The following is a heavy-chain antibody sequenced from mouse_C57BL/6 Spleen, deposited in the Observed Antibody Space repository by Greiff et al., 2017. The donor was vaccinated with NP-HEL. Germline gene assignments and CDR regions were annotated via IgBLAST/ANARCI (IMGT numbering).Heavy chain of an antibody. Sequence: VQRVESGPELVKPGASVKISCKASGYSFTSYYIHWVKQRPGQGLEWIGWIYPGSGNTKYNEKFKGKATLTADTSSSTAYMQLSSLTSEDSAVYYCARGNQYYYAMDYWGQGTSVTVSS. CDR1: GYSFTSYY. V-gene: IGHV1-66*01. CDR3: ARGNQYYYAMDY. J-gene: IGHJ4*01. CDR2: IYPGSGNT. D-gene: IGHD2-1*01.